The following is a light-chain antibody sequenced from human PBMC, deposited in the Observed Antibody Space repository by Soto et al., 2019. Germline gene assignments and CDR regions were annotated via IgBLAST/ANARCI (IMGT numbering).Light chain of an antibody. CDR2: GAS. CDR3: QQYDNWPPLT. CDR1: QSVSSN. J-gene: IGKJ4*01. V-gene: IGKV3-15*01. Sequence: EIVMKQSPATLSLSPGERATLSCRASQSVSSNLAWYQQKPGQAPRLLIYGASTRATGVPARFSGSGSGTEFTLTISTLQSEDFAVYYCQQYDNWPPLTFGGGTKVDI.